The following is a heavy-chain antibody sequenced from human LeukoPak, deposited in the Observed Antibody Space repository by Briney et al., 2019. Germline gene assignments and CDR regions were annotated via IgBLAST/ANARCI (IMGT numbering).Heavy chain of an antibody. CDR2: ISYSGST. CDR1: SGSISTYY. V-gene: IGHV4-59*08. Sequence: PSETLSLTCTVSSGSISTYYWTWIRQPPGKGLEWIGYISYSGSTKYNPSLTRRTTISLDTSKNQFSLELRSMTAADTAIYYCARQAGMLTTFDFWGQGILVTVSS. CDR3: ARQAGMLTTFDF. J-gene: IGHJ4*02. D-gene: IGHD4/OR15-4a*01.